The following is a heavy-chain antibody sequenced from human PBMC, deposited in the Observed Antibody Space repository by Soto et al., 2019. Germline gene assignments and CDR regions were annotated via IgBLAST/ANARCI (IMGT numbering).Heavy chain of an antibody. CDR2: IHYSGST. Sequence: SETLSLTCTVSGGSISSYYWSWIRQPPGKGLEYIGNIHYSGSTNYNPSLRSRVTMSVDTSKKQFSLKLSSVTAADTAFYYCARHATVMSGTLDYWGRGTLVTVSS. D-gene: IGHD1-26*01. J-gene: IGHJ4*02. CDR1: GGSISSYY. V-gene: IGHV4-59*08. CDR3: ARHATVMSGTLDY.